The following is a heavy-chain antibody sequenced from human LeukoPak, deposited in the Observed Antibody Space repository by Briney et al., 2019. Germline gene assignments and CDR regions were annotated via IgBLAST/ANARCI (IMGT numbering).Heavy chain of an antibody. V-gene: IGHV7-4-1*02. D-gene: IGHD1-26*01. Sequence: GASVKVSCKASGYTFTSYGISWVRQAPGQGLEWLGWIDTNTGNPTFAKGFTGRIVFSLDASVSTTYLQITSLKTEDTAMYYCARVGKYSGSYPDYWGQGTLVTVSS. CDR1: GYTFTSYG. J-gene: IGHJ4*02. CDR3: ARVGKYSGSYPDY. CDR2: IDTNTGNP.